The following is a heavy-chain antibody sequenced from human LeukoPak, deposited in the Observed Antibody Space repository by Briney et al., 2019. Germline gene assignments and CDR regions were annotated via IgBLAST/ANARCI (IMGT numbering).Heavy chain of an antibody. CDR2: IIPIFGTA. D-gene: IGHD2-2*01. Sequence: SVKVSCKASGGTFSSYAISWVRQAPGQGLEWMGGIIPIFGTANYAQKFQGRVTITTDESTSTAYMELSSLRSEDTAVYYCAGGPLGYCSSTSCPPLDYWGQGTLVTVSS. CDR3: AGGPLGYCSSTSCPPLDY. J-gene: IGHJ4*02. V-gene: IGHV1-69*05. CDR1: GGTFSSYA.